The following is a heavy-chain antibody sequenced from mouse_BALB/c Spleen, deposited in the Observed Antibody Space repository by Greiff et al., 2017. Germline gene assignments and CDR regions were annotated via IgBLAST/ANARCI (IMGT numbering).Heavy chain of an antibody. D-gene: IGHD2-4*01. V-gene: IGHV2-9*02. J-gene: IGHJ4*01. CDR3: ARDLLMITGAMDY. Sequence: VQLVESGPGLVAPSQSLSITCTVSGFSLTSYGVHWVRQPPGKGLEWLGVIWAGGSTNYNSALMSRLSISKDNSKSQVFLKMNSLQTDDTAMYYCARDLLMITGAMDYWGQGTSVTVSS. CDR1: GFSLTSYG. CDR2: IWAGGST.